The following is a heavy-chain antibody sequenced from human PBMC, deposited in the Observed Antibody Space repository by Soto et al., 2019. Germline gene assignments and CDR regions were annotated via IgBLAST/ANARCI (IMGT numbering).Heavy chain of an antibody. CDR3: AHIVVAGLGYYFDY. Sequence: QITLKESGPTLVKPTQTLTLTCTFSGFSLSSTRMAVGWIRQPPGKALEWRALIYWDDDKRYSLFLKSRRIIVKDTSKNQVVLTMSNMDSLYTARYYCAHIVVAGLGYYFDYWGQGTLVTVSS. CDR1: GFSLSSTRMA. J-gene: IGHJ4*02. V-gene: IGHV2-5*02. CDR2: IYWDDDK. D-gene: IGHD6-19*01.